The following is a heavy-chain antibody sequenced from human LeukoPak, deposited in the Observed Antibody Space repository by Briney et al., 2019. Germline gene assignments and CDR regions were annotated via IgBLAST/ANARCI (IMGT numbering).Heavy chain of an antibody. V-gene: IGHV3-64*01. CDR1: GFTFSSYA. CDR3: ARADLYYYYGMDV. J-gene: IGHJ6*02. Sequence: PGGSLRLSCAASGFTFSSYAMHWVRQAPGKGLEYVSAISSNGGSTYYANSVKGRFTISRDNSKNTLYLQMGSLRAEDMAVYYCARADLYYYYGMDVWGQGTTVTVSS. CDR2: ISSNGGST.